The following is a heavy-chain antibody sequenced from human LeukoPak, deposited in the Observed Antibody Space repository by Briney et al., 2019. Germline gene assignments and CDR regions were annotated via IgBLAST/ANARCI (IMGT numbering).Heavy chain of an antibody. J-gene: IGHJ4*02. V-gene: IGHV4-39*07. Sequence: SETLSLTCTVSGGSISSSSYYWGWIRQPPGKGLEWIGSIFYSGSTYYNPSLKSRVTISVDTSKNQFSLKLSSVTAADTAVYYCARSYDVDFDYWGQGTLVTVSS. CDR2: IFYSGST. CDR1: GGSISSSSYY. D-gene: IGHD5-12*01. CDR3: ARSYDVDFDY.